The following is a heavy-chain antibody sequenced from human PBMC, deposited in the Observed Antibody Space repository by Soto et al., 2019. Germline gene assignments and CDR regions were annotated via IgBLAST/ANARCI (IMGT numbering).Heavy chain of an antibody. Sequence: EVQLLESGGGLVQPGGSLRLSCAASGFTFSSYAMSWVRQAPGKGLEWVSAISGSGGSTYYADSVKGRFTISKDNSKNTLYLQMNSLRVEDTAVYYCAKEGSSTSCFDYWGQGTLVTVSS. CDR2: ISGSGGST. CDR3: AKEGSSTSCFDY. CDR1: GFTFSSYA. D-gene: IGHD2-2*01. V-gene: IGHV3-23*01. J-gene: IGHJ4*02.